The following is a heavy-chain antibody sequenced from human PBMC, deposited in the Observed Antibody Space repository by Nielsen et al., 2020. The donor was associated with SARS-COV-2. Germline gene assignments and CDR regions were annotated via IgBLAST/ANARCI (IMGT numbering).Heavy chain of an antibody. D-gene: IGHD6-13*01. Sequence: GESLKISCKGSGYSFTSYWIGWVRQMPGKGLEWMGIIYPGDSDTRYSPSFQGQVTISADKSISTAYLQWSSLKASDTAMYYCARTSSWYLRYFQHWGQGTLATVSS. CDR3: ARTSSWYLRYFQH. CDR2: IYPGDSDT. CDR1: GYSFTSYW. V-gene: IGHV5-51*01. J-gene: IGHJ1*01.